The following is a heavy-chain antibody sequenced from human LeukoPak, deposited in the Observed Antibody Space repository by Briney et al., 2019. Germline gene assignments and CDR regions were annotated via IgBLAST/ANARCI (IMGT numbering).Heavy chain of an antibody. V-gene: IGHV1-2*06. CDR2: INPNSCGT. D-gene: IGHD3-22*01. J-gene: IGHJ3*02. CDR1: GYTFTGYY. Sequence: ASVKVSCKASGYTFTGYYMHWVRQAPGQGLEWMGRINPNSCGTNYAQKFQGRVTMTRDTSISTGYMELSRLRSDDTAVYYCARGYYYDSSGHYAFDIWGQGTMVTVSS. CDR3: ARGYYYDSSGHYAFDI.